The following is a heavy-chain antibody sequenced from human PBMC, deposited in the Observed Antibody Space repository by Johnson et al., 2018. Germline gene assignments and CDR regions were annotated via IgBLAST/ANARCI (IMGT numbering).Heavy chain of an antibody. CDR2: ICSGGST. Sequence: VQLVQSGGNLVQPGGSLRLSCAASGFTVSTNYMSRVRQAPGQGLAWVSVICSGGSTNYADSVRGRFPISRDNSKHTLYLQLNRLRAEDTAGYYCAREDIRGYYLRHWGQGTLVTVSS. V-gene: IGHV3-66*02. CDR3: AREDIRGYYLRH. J-gene: IGHJ1*01. CDR1: GFTVSTNY. D-gene: IGHD3-22*01.